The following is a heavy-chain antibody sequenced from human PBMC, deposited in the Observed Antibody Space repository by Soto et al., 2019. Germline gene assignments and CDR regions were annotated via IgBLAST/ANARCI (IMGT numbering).Heavy chain of an antibody. CDR1: GGSISSSSYY. CDR2: IYYSGST. CDR3: VREESDYDGNWFDP. V-gene: IGHV4-39*01. J-gene: IGHJ5*02. Sequence: SGTLSLTCTVSGGSISSSSYYWGWIRQPPGKGLEWIGSIYYSGSTYYNPSLKSRVTISVDTSKNQFSLKLSSVTAADTAMYYCVREESDYDGNWFDPWGQGTLVTVSS. D-gene: IGHD5-12*01.